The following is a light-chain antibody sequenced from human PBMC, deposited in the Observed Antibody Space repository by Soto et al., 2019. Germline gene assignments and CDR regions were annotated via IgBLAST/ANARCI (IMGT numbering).Light chain of an antibody. V-gene: IGLV2-11*01. Sequence: SVFTQPRSLSWASWPAVTLSFPGNHRYVGNYNSVSWYQHHPGKAPKLMIYDVNKWPSGVPDRFSGSKSGNTASLTISGLQAEDEADYYCCSYIGSYSYVFGTGTKVTVL. J-gene: IGLJ1*01. CDR2: DVN. CDR1: HRYVGNYNS. CDR3: CSYIGSYSYV.